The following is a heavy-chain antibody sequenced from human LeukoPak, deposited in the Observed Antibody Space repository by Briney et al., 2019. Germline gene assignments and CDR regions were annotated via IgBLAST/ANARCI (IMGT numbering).Heavy chain of an antibody. CDR3: ARVWSYYYFDY. D-gene: IGHD2-8*02. CDR1: GFTFSSYW. J-gene: IGHJ4*02. CDR2: INNDGSST. V-gene: IGHV3-74*01. Sequence: PGGSLRLSCAASGFTFSSYWMHWVRQAPGKGLVWVSRINNDGSSTSYADSVKGRFTISRDDAKNTLYLQMNSLGAEDTAVYYFARVWSYYYFDYWGQGALVTVSS.